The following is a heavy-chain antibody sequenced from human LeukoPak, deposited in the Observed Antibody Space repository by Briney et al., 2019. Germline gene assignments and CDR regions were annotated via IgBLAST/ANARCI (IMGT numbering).Heavy chain of an antibody. Sequence: GGSLRLSCATFGFTFSSYGMSWVRQAPGKGLEWVAVMSFDGTHIYYADSVKGRFTISRDNSKNTLYLQMNSLRAEDTAVYYCARRSGYGMDVWGQGTTVTVSS. V-gene: IGHV3-30*03. CDR2: MSFDGTHI. CDR3: ARRSGYGMDV. CDR1: GFTFSSYG. D-gene: IGHD3-10*01. J-gene: IGHJ6*02.